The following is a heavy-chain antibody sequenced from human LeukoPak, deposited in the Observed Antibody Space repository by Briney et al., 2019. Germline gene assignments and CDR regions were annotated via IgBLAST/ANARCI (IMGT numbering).Heavy chain of an antibody. CDR1: GGSISSGSYY. J-gene: IGHJ4*02. CDR3: ARLYSSSLGRVFDY. CDR2: IYYSGST. D-gene: IGHD6-13*01. Sequence: SETLSLTCTVSGGSISSGSYYWSWIRQPPGKGLEWIGYIYYSGSTNYNPSLKSRVTISVDMSKNQFSLKLSSVTAADTAVYYCARLYSSSLGRVFDYWGQGTLVTVSS. V-gene: IGHV4-61*01.